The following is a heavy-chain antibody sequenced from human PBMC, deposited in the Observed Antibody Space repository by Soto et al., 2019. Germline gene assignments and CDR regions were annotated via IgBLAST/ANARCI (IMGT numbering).Heavy chain of an antibody. V-gene: IGHV3-23*01. CDR2: ISGSGGTK. CDR1: GFTFSNYA. D-gene: IGHD3-3*01. J-gene: IGHJ6*02. CDR3: ARDWTGGTCAGLDV. Sequence: EVQLLESGGGLVQPGGSLRLSCAAAGFTFSNYALTWVRQSPGKGLEWVSTISGSGGTKYYADSVRGRFTISRDNSKNTLFLQMNRLTGEYTAIYYCARDWTGGTCAGLDVWGQGTTVSVSS.